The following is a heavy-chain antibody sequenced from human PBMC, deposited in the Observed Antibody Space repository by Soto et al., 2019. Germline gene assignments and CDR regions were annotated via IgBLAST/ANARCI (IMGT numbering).Heavy chain of an antibody. J-gene: IGHJ4*02. CDR3: TTDLYSSCFAGAY. CDR2: IKSKTDGGTT. CDR1: SVSNAW. D-gene: IGHD6-19*01. Sequence: SVSNAWMNWVRQAPGKGLEWVGRIKSKTDGGTTDYAAPVKGRFTISRDNSKNTLYLQRNSLKTEDTDVYYCTTDLYSSCFAGAYWGQGTMVTVSS. V-gene: IGHV3-15*07.